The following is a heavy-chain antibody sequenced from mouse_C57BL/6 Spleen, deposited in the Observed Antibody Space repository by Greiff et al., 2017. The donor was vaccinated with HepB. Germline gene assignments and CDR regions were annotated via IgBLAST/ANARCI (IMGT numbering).Heavy chain of an antibody. Sequence: QVQLQQSGAELVKPGASVKISCKASGYAFSSYWMNWVKQRPGKGLEWIGQIYPGDGDTNYNGKFKGKATLTADKSSSTAYMQLSSLTSEDSAVYFCARGGIDYVGAWFAYWGQGTLVTVSA. CDR3: ARGGIDYVGAWFAY. CDR1: GYAFSSYW. D-gene: IGHD2-4*01. CDR2: IYPGDGDT. J-gene: IGHJ3*01. V-gene: IGHV1-80*01.